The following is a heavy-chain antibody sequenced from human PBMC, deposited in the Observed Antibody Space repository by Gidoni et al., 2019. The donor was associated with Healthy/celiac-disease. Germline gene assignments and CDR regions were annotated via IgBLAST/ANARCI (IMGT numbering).Heavy chain of an antibody. V-gene: IGHV4-39*02. CDR3: AREKPGGYGDYVPDAFDI. CDR2: IYYSGST. Sequence: QLQLPESGPGLVTPSETLSLTCTVSGRSLSSRRSYWGWIRQPPGKGLEWIGTIYYSGSTYYNPSLKSRVTIAVDTAKNQFSLKLSSVTAADTAVYYCAREKPGGYGDYVPDAFDIWGQGTMVTVSS. J-gene: IGHJ3*02. D-gene: IGHD4-17*01. CDR1: GRSLSSRRSY.